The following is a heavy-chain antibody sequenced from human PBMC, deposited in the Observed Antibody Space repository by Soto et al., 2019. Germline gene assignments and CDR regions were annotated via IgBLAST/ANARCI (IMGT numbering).Heavy chain of an antibody. Sequence: QVQLQESGPGLVKASETLTLICTVSGGSFSPNYWSWIRQPPGKGLEWVGYIYYGGSTSYNPSLTRRAXTXPXXSTSHFSPRLRSVTAADTAVYYCAILAKHAQALASWGPGALVTVSS. D-gene: IGHD2-8*02. V-gene: IGHV4-59*12. CDR3: AILAKHAQALAS. J-gene: IGHJ5*01. CDR2: IYYGGST. CDR1: GGSFSPNY.